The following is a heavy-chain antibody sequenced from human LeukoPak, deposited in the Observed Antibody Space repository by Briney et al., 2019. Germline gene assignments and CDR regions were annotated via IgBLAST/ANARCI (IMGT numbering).Heavy chain of an antibody. Sequence: PSETLSLTCTVSGGSISSYFWSWLRQPPGKRLEWSGYISYSGSTDYNPSLKSRVTLSVDTSKNRLSLKLSSVTAADTAVYYCARKSSRGGFNGYDFWYFDLWGRGTLVTVSS. V-gene: IGHV4-59*08. D-gene: IGHD5-12*01. CDR1: GGSISSYF. CDR2: ISYSGST. J-gene: IGHJ2*01. CDR3: ARKSSRGGFNGYDFWYFDL.